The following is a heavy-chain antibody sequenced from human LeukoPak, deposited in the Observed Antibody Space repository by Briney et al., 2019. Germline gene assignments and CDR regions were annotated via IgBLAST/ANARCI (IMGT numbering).Heavy chain of an antibody. V-gene: IGHV4-34*01. CDR2: INHSGST. J-gene: IGHJ5*02. CDR3: ASGQVRYPS. D-gene: IGHD2-2*02. Sequence: SETLSLTCAVYGGSFSDYYWSWIRQPLGKGLEWIGEINHSGSTNYNPSLKSRVTISVDTSKNQFSLKLSSVTAADTAVYYCASGQVRYPSWGQGTLVTVSS. CDR1: GGSFSDYY.